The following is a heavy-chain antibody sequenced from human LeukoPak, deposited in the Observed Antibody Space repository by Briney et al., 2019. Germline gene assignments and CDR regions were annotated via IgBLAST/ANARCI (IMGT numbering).Heavy chain of an antibody. J-gene: IGHJ3*02. CDR1: GYTFTGYY. CDR3: ACSTYYYDSSGYYHAFDI. Sequence: ASVKVSCKASGYTFTGYYMHWVRQALGQGLEWMGWINPNSGGTNYAQKFQGRVTMTRDTSISTAYMELSRLRSDDTAVYYCACSTYYYDSSGYYHAFDIWGQGTMVTVSS. CDR2: INPNSGGT. V-gene: IGHV1-2*02. D-gene: IGHD3-22*01.